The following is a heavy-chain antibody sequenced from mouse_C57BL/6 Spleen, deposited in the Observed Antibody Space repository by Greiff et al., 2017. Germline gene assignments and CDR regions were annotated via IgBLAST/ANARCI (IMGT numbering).Heavy chain of an antibody. J-gene: IGHJ4*01. V-gene: IGHV1-9*01. CDR1: GYTFTGYW. Sequence: VQLQQSGAELMKPGASVKLSCKATGYTFTGYWIEWVKQRPGHGLEWIGEILPGSGGTNYNEKFKGKATFTADTSSNTAYMQLSSLTTEDSAIYYCARVYYGNYPYAMDYWGQRTSVTVSS. CDR3: ARVYYGNYPYAMDY. CDR2: ILPGSGGT. D-gene: IGHD2-1*01.